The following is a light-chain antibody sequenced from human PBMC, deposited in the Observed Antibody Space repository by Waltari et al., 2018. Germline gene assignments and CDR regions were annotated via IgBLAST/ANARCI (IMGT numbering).Light chain of an antibody. J-gene: IGKJ1*01. CDR2: GAS. V-gene: IGKV3-20*01. CDR3: QQYVSLPAT. CDR1: QSVSKY. Sequence: EIVLPQTPGTLSLSPGDRAILSCSARQSVSKYLAWYQQKPGQAPRLLIYGASSRPTGIPDMFSGSGSGTDFRLTISRLAPEDVAVYYCQQYVSLPATFGQGTKVEIE.